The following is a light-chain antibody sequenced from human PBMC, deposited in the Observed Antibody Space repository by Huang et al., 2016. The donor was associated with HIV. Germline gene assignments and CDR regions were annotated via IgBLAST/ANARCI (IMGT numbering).Light chain of an antibody. V-gene: IGKV3-11*01. CDR2: DAS. CDR3: QQRSNGPPLFT. J-gene: IGKJ3*01. CDR1: QSISSY. Sequence: EFVLTQSPATLSLSPGERATLPCRASQSISSYLAWYQQKPGQAPRRLIYDASYRATCIPARFSGSGSGTDFTLTISSLEPEDFAVYYCQQRSNGPPLFTFGPGTKVDIK.